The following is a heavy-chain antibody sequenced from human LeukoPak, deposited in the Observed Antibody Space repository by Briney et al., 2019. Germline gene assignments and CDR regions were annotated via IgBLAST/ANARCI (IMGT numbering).Heavy chain of an antibody. D-gene: IGHD2-15*01. CDR1: GYTFTSYG. Sequence: GASVKVSCKASGYTFTSYGISWVRQAPGQGLEWMGWISAYNGNTNYARKLQGRVTMTTDTSTSTAYMELRSLRSDDTAVYYCARNDCSGGSCYHRWFDPWGQGTLVTVSS. J-gene: IGHJ5*02. CDR2: ISAYNGNT. V-gene: IGHV1-18*01. CDR3: ARNDCSGGSCYHRWFDP.